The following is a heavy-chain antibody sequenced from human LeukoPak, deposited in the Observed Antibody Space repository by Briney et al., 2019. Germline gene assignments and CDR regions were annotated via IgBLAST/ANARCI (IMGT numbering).Heavy chain of an antibody. Sequence: GVSLRLSCAASGFTFSSYDMHWVRQAPGKGLEWVSVIWYDGSNKYYADSVKGRFTISRDNSKNTLFLQINSLRAEDTAVYYCARSPKGDSYGMDVWGQGTTVTVSS. V-gene: IGHV3-33*01. CDR3: ARSPKGDSYGMDV. J-gene: IGHJ6*02. CDR2: IWYDGSNK. CDR1: GFTFSSYD.